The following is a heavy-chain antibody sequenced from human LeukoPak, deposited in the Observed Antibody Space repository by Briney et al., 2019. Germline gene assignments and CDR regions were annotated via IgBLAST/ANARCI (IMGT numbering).Heavy chain of an antibody. CDR1: GFTFSSYA. Sequence: GGSLRLSCAASGFTFSSYAMHWVRQAPGKGLEWVAVISYDGSNKYYADSVKGRFTISRDNSKNTLYPQMNSLRAEDTAVYYCAVFKAAAGLDYWGQGTLVTVSS. CDR2: ISYDGSNK. CDR3: AVFKAAAGLDY. J-gene: IGHJ4*02. V-gene: IGHV3-30*04. D-gene: IGHD6-13*01.